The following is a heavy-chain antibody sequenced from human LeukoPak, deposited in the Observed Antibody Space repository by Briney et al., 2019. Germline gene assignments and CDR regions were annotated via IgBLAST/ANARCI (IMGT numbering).Heavy chain of an antibody. CDR3: ARVEEAAAFNP. Sequence: GGSLRLSCGASGFTFSSYWMSWVRQVPGKGLEWVSSISSSSSYIYYADSVKGRFTISRDNAKNSLFLQMNSLRAGETAVYYCARVEEAAAFNPWGQGTLVTVSS. CDR2: ISSSSSYI. CDR1: GFTFSSYW. D-gene: IGHD6-13*01. J-gene: IGHJ5*02. V-gene: IGHV3-21*01.